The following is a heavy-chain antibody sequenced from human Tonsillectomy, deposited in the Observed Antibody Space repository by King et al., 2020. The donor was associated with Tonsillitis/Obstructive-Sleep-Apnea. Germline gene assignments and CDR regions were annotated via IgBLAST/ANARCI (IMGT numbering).Heavy chain of an antibody. D-gene: IGHD6-13*01. CDR3: ARASIAAAGYYFDY. Sequence: GQLVQSGGGLIQPGGSLRLSCAASGFTVSSNYMSWVRQAPGKGLEWVSVIYSGGRTYYADSVKGRFTISRDNSKQTLYLQMNSLRAEDTAVYYCARASIAAAGYYFDYWGQGTLVTVSS. CDR2: IYSGGRT. J-gene: IGHJ4*02. CDR1: GFTVSSNY. V-gene: IGHV3-53*01.